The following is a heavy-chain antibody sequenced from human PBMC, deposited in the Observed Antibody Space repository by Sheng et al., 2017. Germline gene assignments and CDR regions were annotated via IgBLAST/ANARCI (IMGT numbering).Heavy chain of an antibody. Sequence: QVQLVQSGAEVKKPGSSVKVSCKASGGTFSSYTISWVRQAPGQGLEWMGRIIPILGIANYAQKFQGRVTITADKSTSTAYMELSSLRSEDTAVYYCARDGPRWTVTTYYYYYYMDVWGKGTTVTVSS. CDR2: IIPILGIA. V-gene: IGHV1-69*08. CDR1: GGTFSSYT. J-gene: IGHJ6*03. CDR3: ARDGPRWTVTTYYYYYYMDV. D-gene: IGHD4-17*01.